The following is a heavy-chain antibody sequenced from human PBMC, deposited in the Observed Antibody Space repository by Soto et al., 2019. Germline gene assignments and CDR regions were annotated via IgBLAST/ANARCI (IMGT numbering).Heavy chain of an antibody. J-gene: IGHJ6*02. Sequence: QAQLEQSGGEVKKPGSSVKVSCKASRVAFNKFIVTWVRQAPGLGLEWVGGIIPVFGTANYAQKFQGRVTITADESTSKSYMEVNNLRSEDTAVYYCAKVRYSSPMGYYYGMDVWGQGTTVTVSS. D-gene: IGHD2-2*01. CDR3: AKVRYSSPMGYYYGMDV. V-gene: IGHV1-69*01. CDR2: IIPVFGTA. CDR1: RVAFNKFI.